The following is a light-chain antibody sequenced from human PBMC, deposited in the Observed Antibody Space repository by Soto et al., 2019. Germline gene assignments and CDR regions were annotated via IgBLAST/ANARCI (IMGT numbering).Light chain of an antibody. J-gene: IGLJ1*01. V-gene: IGLV2-14*01. CDR3: SSFTTTRTYV. CDR1: SSDIGAYDY. CDR2: EVN. Sequence: QSALTQPASLSGSPGQSITISCTGTSSDIGAYDYVSWFQQHPGKAPKLMISEVNNRPSGVSNRCSGSKSGNTAYLTTSGLQGEDEAEYFCSSFTTTRTYVFGTGTKVTVL.